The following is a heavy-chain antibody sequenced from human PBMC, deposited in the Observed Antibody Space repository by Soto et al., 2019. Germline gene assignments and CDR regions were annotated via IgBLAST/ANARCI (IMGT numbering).Heavy chain of an antibody. D-gene: IGHD4-4*01. Sequence: ASVNVSCKASGYTFTSYAMHWVRQAPGQRLEWMGWINAGNGNTKYSQKFQGRVTITRDTSASTAYMELSSLRSEDTAVYYCARVRGYSNSRADYGMDVWGQGTTVTVSS. J-gene: IGHJ6*02. V-gene: IGHV1-3*01. CDR2: INAGNGNT. CDR1: GYTFTSYA. CDR3: ARVRGYSNSRADYGMDV.